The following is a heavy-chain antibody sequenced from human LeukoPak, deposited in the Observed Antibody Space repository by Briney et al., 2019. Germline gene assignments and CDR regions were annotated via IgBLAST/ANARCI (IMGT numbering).Heavy chain of an antibody. D-gene: IGHD3-3*01. CDR1: GFTVSSNY. J-gene: IGHJ3*02. CDR2: IYSGGST. CDR3: AKGKAMEWDDAFDI. V-gene: IGHV3-53*01. Sequence: GGSLRLSCAASGFTVSSNYMSWVRQAPGKGLEWVSVIYSGGSTYYADSVKGRFTISRDNSKNTLYLQMNSLRAEDTAVYYCAKGKAMEWDDAFDIWGQGTVVTVSS.